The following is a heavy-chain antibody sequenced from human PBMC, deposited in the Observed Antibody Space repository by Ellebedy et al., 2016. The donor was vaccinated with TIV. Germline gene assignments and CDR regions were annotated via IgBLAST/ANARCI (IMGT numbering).Heavy chain of an antibody. V-gene: IGHV3-49*04. CDR3: ARDTILRYFDWSPSDYDAFDI. Sequence: GESLKISCTASGFTFGDYAMSWVRQAPGKGLEGVGFIRSKANGATTEYAASVEGRFAISRDDSQDIAYLQMNSLKTEDTAVYYCARDTILRYFDWSPSDYDAFDIWGQGTMVTVSS. D-gene: IGHD3-9*01. CDR2: IRSKANGATT. CDR1: GFTFGDYA. J-gene: IGHJ3*02.